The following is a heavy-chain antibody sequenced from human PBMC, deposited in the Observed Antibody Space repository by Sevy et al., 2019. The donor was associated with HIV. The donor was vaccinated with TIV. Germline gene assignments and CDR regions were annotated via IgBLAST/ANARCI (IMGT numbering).Heavy chain of an antibody. Sequence: SETLSLTCAVSGYSISSVYYWGWIRQPPGKGLEWIGSIYHSGYSYYNPSLKSRVTISVDTSKNQFSLKLSSVTAADTAVYYCARAIGTQVAGLYYFDYWGQGTLVTVSS. V-gene: IGHV4-38-2*01. CDR2: IYHSGYS. D-gene: IGHD6-19*01. CDR1: GYSISSVYY. CDR3: ARAIGTQVAGLYYFDY. J-gene: IGHJ4*02.